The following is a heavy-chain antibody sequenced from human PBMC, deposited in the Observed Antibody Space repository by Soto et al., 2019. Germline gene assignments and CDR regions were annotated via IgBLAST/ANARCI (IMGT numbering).Heavy chain of an antibody. Sequence: GGSLRLSCAASGFTFSSYGMNWVRQAPGKGLEWVSYISSSSSTIYYADSVKGRFTISRDNAKNSLYLQMNSLRAEDTAVYYCARGRSPTINIAAAGSFDYWGQGTLVTVSS. CDR1: GFTFSSYG. CDR3: ARGRSPTINIAAAGSFDY. D-gene: IGHD6-13*01. CDR2: ISSSSSTI. V-gene: IGHV3-48*01. J-gene: IGHJ4*02.